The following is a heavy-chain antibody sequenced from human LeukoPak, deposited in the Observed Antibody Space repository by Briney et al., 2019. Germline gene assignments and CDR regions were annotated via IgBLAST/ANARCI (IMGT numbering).Heavy chain of an antibody. CDR1: GFTFTNYW. J-gene: IGHJ5*02. V-gene: IGHV5-51*01. CDR2: IFPGDSDT. CDR3: ARHLTYNYDGEGWFDP. Sequence: GESLKISCKASGFTFTNYWIGWVRQVPGKGLEWMGIIFPGDSDTRYSPSFQGQVTISADKSISTTYLQWSSLKASDTAMYYCARHLTYNYDGEGWFDPWGQGTLVTVSS. D-gene: IGHD3-16*01.